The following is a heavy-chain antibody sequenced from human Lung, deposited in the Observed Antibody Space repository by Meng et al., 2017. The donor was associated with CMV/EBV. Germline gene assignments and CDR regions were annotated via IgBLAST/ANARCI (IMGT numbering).Heavy chain of an antibody. CDR3: ARYVPNGSFWYFDF. Sequence: QGQLGQSGADATKPGASMKVSCKASGYIFTNYDISWVRQAPGQGLEWMGWISVKNGEAKYPQNFQGRVTMTTDTTTSTAYMELRSLTSDDTAVYYCARYVPNGSFWYFDFWGRGTLVTVSS. J-gene: IGHJ2*01. CDR1: GYIFTNYD. CDR2: ISVKNGEA. D-gene: IGHD6-13*01. V-gene: IGHV1-18*01.